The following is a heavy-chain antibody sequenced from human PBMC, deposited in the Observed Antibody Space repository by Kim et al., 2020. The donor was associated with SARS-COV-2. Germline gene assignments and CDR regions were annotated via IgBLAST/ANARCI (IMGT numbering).Heavy chain of an antibody. D-gene: IGHD2-21*02. CDR1: GGTFSSYA. CDR3: ARGSNCGGDCRDAFDI. Sequence: SVKVSCKASGGTFSSYAISWVRQAPGQGLEWMGRIIPILGIANYAQKFQGRVTITADKSTSTAYMELSSLRSEDTAVYYCARGSNCGGDCRDAFDIWGQ. V-gene: IGHV1-69*04. CDR2: IIPILGIA. J-gene: IGHJ3*02.